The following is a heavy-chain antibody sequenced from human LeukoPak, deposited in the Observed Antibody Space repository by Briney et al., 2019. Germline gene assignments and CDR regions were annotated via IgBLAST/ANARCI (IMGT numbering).Heavy chain of an antibody. V-gene: IGHV4-34*01. CDR2: INHSGST. CDR1: GGSFSGYY. J-gene: IGHJ4*02. D-gene: IGHD4-17*01. CDR3: ARLAPMTTVTKIDY. Sequence: SETLSRTCAVYGGSFSGYYWRWIRQSPGKGLEWIGEINHSGSTNDNPSLKSRVTISVDTSKNQITLKVNAVTAAYTAVYYCARLAPMTTVTKIDYWGQGTLVTVSS.